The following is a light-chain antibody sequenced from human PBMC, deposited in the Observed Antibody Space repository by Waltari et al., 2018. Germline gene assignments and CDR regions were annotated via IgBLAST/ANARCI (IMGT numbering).Light chain of an antibody. Sequence: QSALTQPASVSGSPGQSITISCTGTSSDVGGYNYVSWYQQHPGKGPKLMTYDVSKRPAGFPNRFSGSKSGNTASLTISGLQAEDEADYYCSSYTSSNSYVFGTGTKVTVL. J-gene: IGLJ1*01. CDR2: DVS. CDR1: SSDVGGYNY. CDR3: SSYTSSNSYV. V-gene: IGLV2-14*03.